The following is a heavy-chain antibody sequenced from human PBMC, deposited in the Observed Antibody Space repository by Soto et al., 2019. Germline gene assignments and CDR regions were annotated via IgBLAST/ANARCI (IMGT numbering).Heavy chain of an antibody. J-gene: IGHJ4*02. D-gene: IGHD3-10*01. CDR3: ARGTGSGSYLVDS. V-gene: IGHV3-30-3*01. CDR1: GFTFSTYA. CDR2: MSYDGSNK. Sequence: ESGGGVVQPGRSLRLSCVVSGFTFSTYAMHWVRQAPGKGLEWVALMSYDGSNKHHADSVKGRFTISRDNSKNTLALEMNSLSAEDTAVYYCARGTGSGSYLVDSWGQGTLVIVSS.